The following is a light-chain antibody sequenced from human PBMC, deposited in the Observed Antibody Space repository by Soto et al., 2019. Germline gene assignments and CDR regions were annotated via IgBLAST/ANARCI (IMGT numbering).Light chain of an antibody. CDR1: QSLLHSHGYHY. V-gene: IGKV2-28*01. Sequence: DIVMTQSPLFLPVTPGEPASISCRSSQSLLHSHGYHYLDWYLQKPGQSPQLLIYLASNRATGIPDRFSGSGSGTDFTLTISRLEPEDFAVYYCQQYGSSGTFGQGTKVDIK. CDR2: LAS. J-gene: IGKJ1*01. CDR3: QQYGSSGT.